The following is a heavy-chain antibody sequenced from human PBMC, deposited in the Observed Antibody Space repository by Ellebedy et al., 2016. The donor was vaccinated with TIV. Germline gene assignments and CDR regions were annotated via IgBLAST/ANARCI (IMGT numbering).Heavy chain of an antibody. CDR2: IYYSGST. V-gene: IGHV4-59*08. CDR3: ARHVGRGYSGYDPFDY. Sequence: MPSETLSLTCTVSGGTISSYSWSWIRQPPGKGLEWIGYIYYSGSTSYNPSLKSRVTISVDTSKHQFSLKLSSVTAAATAVYYCARHVGRGYSGYDPFDYWGQGTLVTVSS. CDR1: GGTISSYS. D-gene: IGHD5-12*01. J-gene: IGHJ4*02.